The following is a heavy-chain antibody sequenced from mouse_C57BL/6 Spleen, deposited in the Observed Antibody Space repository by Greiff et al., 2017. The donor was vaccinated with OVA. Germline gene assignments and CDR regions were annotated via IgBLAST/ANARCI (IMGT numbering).Heavy chain of an antibody. J-gene: IGHJ3*01. Sequence: QVQLQQSGAELVRPGASVTLSCKASGYTFTDYEMHWVKQTPVHGLEWIGAIDPETGGTAYNQKFKGKAILTADKSSSPAYMGLRSLTSEDSAVYFCNYGWFAYWGQGTLVTVSA. CDR3: NYGWFAY. CDR1: GYTFTDYE. CDR2: IDPETGGT. V-gene: IGHV1-15*01. D-gene: IGHD1-1*01.